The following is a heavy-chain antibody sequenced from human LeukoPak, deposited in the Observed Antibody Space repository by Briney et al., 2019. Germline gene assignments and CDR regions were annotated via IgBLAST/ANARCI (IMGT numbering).Heavy chain of an antibody. V-gene: IGHV3-30*18. D-gene: IGHD6-6*01. CDR1: GFTFSSYG. J-gene: IGHJ4*02. CDR3: AKDEGEGPSDY. CDR2: ISYDGSNK. Sequence: GRSLRLSCAASGFTFSSYGMHWVRQAPGKGLEWVAVISYDGSNKYYADSVKGRFTISRDNSKNTLYLQMNSLRAEDTAVYYCAKDEGEGPSDYWGQGTLVTVSS.